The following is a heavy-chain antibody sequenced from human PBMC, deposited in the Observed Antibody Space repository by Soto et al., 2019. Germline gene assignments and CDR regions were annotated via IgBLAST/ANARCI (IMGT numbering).Heavy chain of an antibody. CDR3: ARARRRATQLHDMDV. CDR1: GFTFSSYA. J-gene: IGHJ6*03. Sequence: GGSMRLSCAASGFTFSSYAMSWVRQAPGKGLEWVSAISGSGGSTYYADSVKGRFTISRDNSKNTLYLQMNSLRAEDTAVYYCARARRRATQLHDMDVWGKGTTVTVSS. CDR2: ISGSGGST. V-gene: IGHV3-23*01. D-gene: IGHD2-15*01.